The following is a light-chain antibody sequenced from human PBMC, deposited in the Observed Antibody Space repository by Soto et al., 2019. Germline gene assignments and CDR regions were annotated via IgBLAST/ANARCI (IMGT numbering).Light chain of an antibody. CDR2: EVS. CDR1: SSDVGGYNY. J-gene: IGLJ1*01. Sequence: QSALTQPASVSGSPGQSITISCTGTSSDVGGYNYVSWYQQHPGKAPKPMIYEVSNLPSGVSNRFSGSKSGNTASLTISGLQAEDEADYYCSSYTSSSTYVFGTGTKLTVL. V-gene: IGLV2-14*01. CDR3: SSYTSSSTYV.